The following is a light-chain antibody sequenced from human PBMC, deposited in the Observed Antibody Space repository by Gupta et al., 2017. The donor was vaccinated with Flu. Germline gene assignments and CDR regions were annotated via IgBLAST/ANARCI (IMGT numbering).Light chain of an antibody. Sequence: ATLSLSPGERATLSCGASQSVSSTYLAWYQQKPGLAPRLVIYDASTRATGIPDRFSGSGSGTDFTLTISRLEPEDFAVYYCQQYDSSPWTFGQGTKVEIK. CDR2: DAS. V-gene: IGKV3D-20*01. J-gene: IGKJ1*01. CDR1: QSVSSTY. CDR3: QQYDSSPWT.